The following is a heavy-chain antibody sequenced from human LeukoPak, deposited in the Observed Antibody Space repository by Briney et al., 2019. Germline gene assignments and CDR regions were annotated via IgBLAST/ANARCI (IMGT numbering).Heavy chain of an antibody. D-gene: IGHD1-26*01. CDR3: ARGGSYLSAFDI. Sequence: PGGSLRLSCAASGFTVSSNYMSWVRQAPGKGLEWVSIIYSCGSTLYADSVKGRFTISRENSKNTLYLQMNSLRAEDTAVYYCARGGSYLSAFDIWGQGTMVTVSS. CDR1: GFTVSSNY. CDR2: IYSCGST. J-gene: IGHJ3*02. V-gene: IGHV3-53*01.